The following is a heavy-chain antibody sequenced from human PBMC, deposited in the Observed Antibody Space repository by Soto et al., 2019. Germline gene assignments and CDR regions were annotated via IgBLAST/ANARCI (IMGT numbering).Heavy chain of an antibody. V-gene: IGHV3-66*01. CDR3: AREATVTQDHWFDP. Sequence: EVQLVESGGGLVQPGGSLRLSCAASGFTVSSNYMSWVRQAPGKGLEWVSVIYSGGSTYYADSVKGRFTISRANSKNTLYLQMNSLRAEDTAVYYCAREATVTQDHWFDPWGQGTLVTVSS. J-gene: IGHJ5*02. D-gene: IGHD4-17*01. CDR1: GFTVSSNY. CDR2: IYSGGST.